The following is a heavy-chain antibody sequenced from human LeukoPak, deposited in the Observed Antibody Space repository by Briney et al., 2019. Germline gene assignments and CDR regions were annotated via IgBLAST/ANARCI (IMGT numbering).Heavy chain of an antibody. CDR2: IYSDGST. J-gene: IGHJ4*02. Sequence: GGSLRLSCTASGFIVSSNYMTWVRQAPGKGLEWVSVIYSDGSTFYADSVKGRFTISRDNSKSTLYLQMTSLRAEDTAVYYCARGIGGPDYWGRGTLVTVSS. CDR3: ARGIGGPDY. V-gene: IGHV3-53*01. CDR1: GFIVSSNY. D-gene: IGHD4-23*01.